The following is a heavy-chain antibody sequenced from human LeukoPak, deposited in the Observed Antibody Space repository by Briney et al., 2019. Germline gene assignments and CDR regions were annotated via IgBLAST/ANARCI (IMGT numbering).Heavy chain of an antibody. CDR1: GDSVSSNSAA. CDR2: TYYRSKWYN. CDR3: ARERRGYSYGFDY. V-gene: IGHV6-1*01. Sequence: SQTLSLTCAISGDSVSSNSAAWNWTRQSPSRGLEWLGRTYYRSKWYNDYAVSVKSRITINPDTSKNQFFLQLNSVTPEDTAVYYCARERRGYSYGFDYWGQGTLVTVSS. D-gene: IGHD5-18*01. J-gene: IGHJ4*02.